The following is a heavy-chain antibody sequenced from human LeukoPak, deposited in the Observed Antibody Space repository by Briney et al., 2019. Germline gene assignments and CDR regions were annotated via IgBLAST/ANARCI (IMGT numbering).Heavy chain of an antibody. Sequence: SETLSLTCTVSGGSISGYYWNWIRQPAGKGLEWIGRIYVSESTNYNPSLKSRVAMSVDTSKNQFSLKMSSVTAADTAVYYCTRGQDGYDDYWGQGALVTVSS. CDR3: TRGQDGYDDY. D-gene: IGHD5-24*01. J-gene: IGHJ4*02. CDR2: IYVSEST. V-gene: IGHV4-4*07. CDR1: GGSISGYY.